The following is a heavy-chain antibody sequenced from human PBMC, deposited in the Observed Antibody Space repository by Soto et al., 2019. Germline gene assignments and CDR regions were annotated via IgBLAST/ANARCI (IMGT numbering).Heavy chain of an antibody. CDR3: ARSSLVSSGWPDAFDI. V-gene: IGHV1-2*04. J-gene: IGHJ3*02. CDR1: GETFTRCY. CDR2: INPNSGGT. D-gene: IGHD6-19*01. Sequence: GASVEGSSKASGETFTRCYMHWVRQAPGQGLEWMGWINPNSGGTNYAQKFQGWVTMTRDTSISTAYMELSRLRSDDTAVYYCARSSLVSSGWPDAFDIWGQGTMVTVSS.